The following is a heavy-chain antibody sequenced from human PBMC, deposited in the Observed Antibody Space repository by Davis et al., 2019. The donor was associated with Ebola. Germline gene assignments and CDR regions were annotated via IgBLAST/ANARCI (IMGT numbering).Heavy chain of an antibody. V-gene: IGHV4-39*01. CDR3: ASCSGGSCAYYYYGMDV. Sequence: PSETLSLTCTVSGGSISSSSYYWGWIRQPPGKGLEWIGSIYYSGSTYYNPSLKSRVTISVDTSKNQFSLKLSSVTAADTAVYYCASCSGGSCAYYYYGMDVWGQGTTVTVSS. D-gene: IGHD2-15*01. J-gene: IGHJ6*02. CDR1: GGSISSSSYY. CDR2: IYYSGST.